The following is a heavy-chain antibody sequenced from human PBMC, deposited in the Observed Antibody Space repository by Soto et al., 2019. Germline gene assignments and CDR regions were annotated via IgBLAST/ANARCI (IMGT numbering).Heavy chain of an antibody. V-gene: IGHV3-21*01. CDR1: GFTFSSYS. J-gene: IGHJ6*02. CDR2: ISSSSSYI. Sequence: GGSLRLSCAASGFTFSSYSMNWVRQAPGKGLEWVSSISSSSSYIYYADSVKGRFTISRDNAKNSLYLQMNSLRAEDTAVYYCARRRVRGVIKSGMDVWGQGTTVTVSS. CDR3: ARRRVRGVIKSGMDV. D-gene: IGHD3-10*01.